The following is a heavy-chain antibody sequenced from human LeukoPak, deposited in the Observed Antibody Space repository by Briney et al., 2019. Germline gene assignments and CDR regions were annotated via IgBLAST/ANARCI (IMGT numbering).Heavy chain of an antibody. CDR1: GGSFSGYY. V-gene: IGHV4-34*01. Sequence: SETLSLTSAVYGGSFSGYYWSWIRQPPGKGLEWIGEINHSGSTNYNPSLKSRVTISVDTSKNQFSLKLSSLTAADTAIYYCARGPIFGPNYYYYYYMDVWGKGTTVTVSS. CDR2: INHSGST. CDR3: ARGPIFGPNYYYYYYMDV. J-gene: IGHJ6*03. D-gene: IGHD3/OR15-3a*01.